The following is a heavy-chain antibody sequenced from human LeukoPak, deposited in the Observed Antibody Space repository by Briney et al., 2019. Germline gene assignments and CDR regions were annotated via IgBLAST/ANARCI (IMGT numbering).Heavy chain of an antibody. D-gene: IGHD1-26*01. J-gene: IGHJ6*02. CDR1: GGTFSSYA. V-gene: IGHV1-69*04. CDR3: ARSTYSGSYSDYYGTDV. CDR2: IIPIFGIA. Sequence: SVKVSCKASGGTFSSYAISWVRQAPGQGLEWMGRIIPIFGIANYAQKFQGRATITADKSTSTAYMELSSLRSEDTAVYYCARSTYSGSYSDYYGTDVWGQGTTVTVSS.